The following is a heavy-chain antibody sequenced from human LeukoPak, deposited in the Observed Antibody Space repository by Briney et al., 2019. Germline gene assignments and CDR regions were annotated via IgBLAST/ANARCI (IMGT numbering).Heavy chain of an antibody. CDR2: ISGSGVTT. D-gene: IGHD3-3*01. CDR3: ARDNDFWSGSDY. Sequence: PGGSLRLSCGASGFTFSNYAMSWVRQAPGKGLEWVSGISGSGVTTYYADSVKGRFTISRDNSKNTLYLQMNSLRAEDTAVYYCARDNDFWSGSDYWGQGTLVTVSS. J-gene: IGHJ4*02. V-gene: IGHV3-23*01. CDR1: GFTFSNYA.